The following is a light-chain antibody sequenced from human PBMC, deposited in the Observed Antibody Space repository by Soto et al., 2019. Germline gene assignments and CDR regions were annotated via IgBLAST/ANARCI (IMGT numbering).Light chain of an antibody. CDR2: DVS. V-gene: IGLV2-14*01. Sequence: QSALTQPASVSGSPGQSITISGTGTSSYVGGYNYVSWYQQHPGKAPKLMIYDVSHRPTGVSNRFSGSKSGHTASLTISGLQAEDEADYYCSSYTSSSPLEVFGGGTKLTVL. CDR1: SSYVGGYNY. CDR3: SSYTSSSPLEV. J-gene: IGLJ2*01.